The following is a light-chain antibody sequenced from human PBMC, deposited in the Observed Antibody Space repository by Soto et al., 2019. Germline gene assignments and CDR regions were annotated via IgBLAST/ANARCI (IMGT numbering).Light chain of an antibody. Sequence: EIVLTQSPGTLSVSPGERATFSCRAAQTVYSSLLAWYQQKPGQAPRLLIYGVSSRATGIPARFSGSGSGTEFTLTISSLQSEDFAVYYCQQYNNWPRTFGQGTKVDIK. CDR3: QQYNNWPRT. CDR2: GVS. J-gene: IGKJ1*01. CDR1: QTVYSSL. V-gene: IGKV3D-15*01.